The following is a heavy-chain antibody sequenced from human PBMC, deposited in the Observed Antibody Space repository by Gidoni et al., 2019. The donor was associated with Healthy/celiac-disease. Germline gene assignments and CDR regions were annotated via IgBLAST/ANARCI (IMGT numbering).Heavy chain of an antibody. Sequence: QVQLQESGPGLVKPSETLSLTCTVSGGSISSYYWSWIRQPPGKGLEWIGYIYYSGSTNYNPSLKSRVTISVDTSKNQFSLKLSSVTAADTAVYYCARVRAGLQLYYYFDYWGQGTLVTVSS. J-gene: IGHJ4*02. V-gene: IGHV4-59*01. D-gene: IGHD5-12*01. CDR3: ARVRAGLQLYYYFDY. CDR2: IYYSGST. CDR1: GGSISSYY.